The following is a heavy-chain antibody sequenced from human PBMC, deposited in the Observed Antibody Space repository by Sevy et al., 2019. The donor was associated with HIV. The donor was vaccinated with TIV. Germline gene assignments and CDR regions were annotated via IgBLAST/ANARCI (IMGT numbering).Heavy chain of an antibody. Sequence: GGSLRLSCAASGFTFSSYAMSWVRQAPGKGLEWVSAISGSGGSTYYADSVKGRFTISRDNSKNTLYLQMNSLRAEDTAVYYRATRRQLVYYYYGMDVWGQGTTVTVSS. CDR2: ISGSGGST. D-gene: IGHD6-13*01. J-gene: IGHJ6*02. V-gene: IGHV3-23*01. CDR3: ATRRQLVYYYYGMDV. CDR1: GFTFSSYA.